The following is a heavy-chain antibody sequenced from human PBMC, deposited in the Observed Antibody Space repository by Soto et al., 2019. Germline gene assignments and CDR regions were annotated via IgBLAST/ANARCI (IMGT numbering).Heavy chain of an antibody. CDR2: ISYDGSNK. Sequence: QVQLVESGGGVVQPGRSLRLSCAASGFTFSSYGMHWVRQAPGKGREWVAVISYDGSNKYYADSVKGRFTISRDNYKNTLYLQMNSLRAEDTAVYYCAKPPIWGQGTLVTVSS. V-gene: IGHV3-30*18. CDR3: AKPPI. CDR1: GFTFSSYG. J-gene: IGHJ4*02.